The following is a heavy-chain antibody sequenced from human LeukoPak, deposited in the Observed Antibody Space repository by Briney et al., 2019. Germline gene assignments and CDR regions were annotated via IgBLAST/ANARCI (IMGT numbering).Heavy chain of an antibody. D-gene: IGHD3-3*01. J-gene: IGHJ4*02. CDR2: IYYSGSA. V-gene: IGHV4-59*01. Sequence: SETLSLTCTVSGGSISFYYWSWIRQPPGKGLEWIGYIYYSGSANYNPSLESRVAISVDTSKNQFSLKLTSVTAADTAVYFCARCMTIFCPGFDYWGRGTLVTVSS. CDR1: GGSISFYY. CDR3: ARCMTIFCPGFDY.